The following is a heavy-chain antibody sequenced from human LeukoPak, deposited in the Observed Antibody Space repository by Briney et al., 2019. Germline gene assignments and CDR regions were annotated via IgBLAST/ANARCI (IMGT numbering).Heavy chain of an antibody. CDR1: GYILTGYE. J-gene: IGHJ4*02. Sequence: ASVKVSCKASGYILTGYEMHWVRQAPGQGLEWMGRINPNSGGTNYAQKFQGRVTMTRDTSISTAHMELSRLRSDDTAVYYCARGGPGGDSGYHPSWGQGTLVAVSS. CDR2: INPNSGGT. CDR3: ARGGPGGDSGYHPS. D-gene: IGHD5-12*01. V-gene: IGHV1-2*06.